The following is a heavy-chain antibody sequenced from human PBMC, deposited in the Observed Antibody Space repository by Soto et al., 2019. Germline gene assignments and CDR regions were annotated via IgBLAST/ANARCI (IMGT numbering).Heavy chain of an antibody. CDR2: THYSGTS. Sequence: QVQLQESGPGLVKPSETLSLTCTVSGGSVSGYYWSWIRQPPGKGLEWIGNTHYSGTSTYNPSLKSRFTMSLATSNNQSSPGLHSVSAADTAVYYCARRPQWLRSDISFDPWGQGARVTVSS. D-gene: IGHD6-19*01. V-gene: IGHV4-59*02. J-gene: IGHJ5*02. CDR3: ARRPQWLRSDISFDP. CDR1: GGSVSGYY.